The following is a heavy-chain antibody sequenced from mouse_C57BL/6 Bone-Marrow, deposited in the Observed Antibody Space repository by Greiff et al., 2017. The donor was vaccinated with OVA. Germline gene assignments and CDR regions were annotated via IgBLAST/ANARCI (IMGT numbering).Heavy chain of an antibody. J-gene: IGHJ4*01. CDR3: ASHGYYLYYYAMDY. D-gene: IGHD2-3*01. CDR1: GYTFTSHW. CDR2: IFPGSGST. Sequence: QVQLQQSGPELVRPGASVKISCKAPGYTFTSHWMQWVRQRPGQGLEWIGEIFPGSGSTYYNEKFKGKATLTVDTSSSTAYMQLSSLTSEDSAVYFYASHGYYLYYYAMDYWWQGTSVTVSS. V-gene: IGHV1-56*01.